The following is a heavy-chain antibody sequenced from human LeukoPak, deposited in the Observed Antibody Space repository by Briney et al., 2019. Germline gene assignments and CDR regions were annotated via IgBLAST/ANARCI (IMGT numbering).Heavy chain of an antibody. CDR2: IFYSGST. Sequence: SETLSLTCTVSGGSISSGDHFWSWIRQHPGKSLEWIGYIFYSGSTYYNPSLKSRVTISVDTSKNQFSLKLTSVTAADTAVYYCTRDVPRSAGYPDNWGQGTLVTVSS. J-gene: IGHJ4*02. D-gene: IGHD2-15*01. V-gene: IGHV4-31*03. CDR1: GGSISSGDHF. CDR3: TRDVPRSAGYPDN.